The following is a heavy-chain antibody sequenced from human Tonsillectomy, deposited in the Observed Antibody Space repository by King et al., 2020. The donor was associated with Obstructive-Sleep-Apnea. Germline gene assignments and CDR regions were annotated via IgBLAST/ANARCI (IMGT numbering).Heavy chain of an antibody. V-gene: IGHV4-31*03. CDR2: IYYSGST. CDR3: ARSVYYDSGCYYNDFDY. CDR1: GGSISSGGYY. Sequence: QLQESGPGLVKPSQTLSLTCTVSGGSISSGGYYWSWIRQHPGKGLEWIGYIYYSGSTYYNPSLKSRVTISVYTSKNQYSLKLSSLTAADTAVYYCARSVYYDSGCYYNDFDYWGQGTLVTVSS. D-gene: IGHD3-22*01. J-gene: IGHJ4*02.